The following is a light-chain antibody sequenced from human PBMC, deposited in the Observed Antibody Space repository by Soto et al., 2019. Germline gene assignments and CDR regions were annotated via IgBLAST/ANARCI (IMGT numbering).Light chain of an antibody. Sequence: DIQMTQSPSSLSASVGDRVTITCRASQDIGNFLAWYQQKPGKVPKLLIYAASTLQPGVPSRFSGSGSGTDFTLTINSLQPDDIATYYCQNYDSAPITFGQGTRLEIK. V-gene: IGKV1-27*01. CDR2: AAS. CDR3: QNYDSAPIT. J-gene: IGKJ5*01. CDR1: QDIGNF.